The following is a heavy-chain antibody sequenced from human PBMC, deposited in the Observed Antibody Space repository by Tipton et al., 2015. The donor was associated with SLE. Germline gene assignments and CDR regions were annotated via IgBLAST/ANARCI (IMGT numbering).Heavy chain of an antibody. CDR1: GGSISSSNW. V-gene: IGHV4-4*02. J-gene: IGHJ4*02. Sequence: TLSLTCAVSGGSISSSNWWSWVRQPPGKELEWIGEIYHSGSTNYNPSLKSRVTISVDKSKNRFSLKLSSVTAADTAVYYCARARAGDHYFDYWGQGTLVTVSS. CDR3: ARARAGDHYFDY. CDR2: IYHSGST. D-gene: IGHD3-16*01.